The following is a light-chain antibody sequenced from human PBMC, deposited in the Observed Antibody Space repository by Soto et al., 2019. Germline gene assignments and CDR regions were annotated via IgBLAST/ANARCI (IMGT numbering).Light chain of an antibody. J-gene: IGLJ2*01. CDR3: QSADSSGTYVV. Sequence: ELTQPPSVSVSPGQTARITCSGDALPKQYAYWYQQKPGQAPVLVIYKDSERPSGIPERFSGSSSGTTVTLTISGVQAEDEADYYCQSADSSGTYVVFGGGTKVTVL. CDR1: ALPKQY. V-gene: IGLV3-25*03. CDR2: KDS.